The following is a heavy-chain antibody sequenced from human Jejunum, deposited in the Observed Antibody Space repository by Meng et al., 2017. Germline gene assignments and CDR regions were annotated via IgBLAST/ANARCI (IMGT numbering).Heavy chain of an antibody. J-gene: IGHJ5*02. CDR1: GDSIRTPNYR. CDR2: VFPSGIT. Sequence: SETLSLTCTVSGDSIRTPNYRWSWVRQPAGKGLEWIGRVFPSGITFYNPSLEHRVTISMDTSNSQFFLHLSSVTAADTAVYYCTRGTGETTAGYRWGPGRQVTVSS. D-gene: IGHD7-27*01. V-gene: IGHV4-61*02. CDR3: TRGTGETTAGYR.